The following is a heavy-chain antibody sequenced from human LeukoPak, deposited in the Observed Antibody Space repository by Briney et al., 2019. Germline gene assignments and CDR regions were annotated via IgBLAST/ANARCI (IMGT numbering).Heavy chain of an antibody. CDR1: GLTFSSYN. V-gene: IGHV3-21*01. J-gene: IGHJ4*02. Sequence: PGGSLRLSCAASGLTFSSYNMNWVRQAPGKGLEWVSSISISSTYIYYADSLKGRFTISRDNAKSSLYLQINSLRAEDTAVYYCARDPIPDYWGQGTLVPVSS. CDR2: ISISSTYI. CDR3: ARDPIPDY.